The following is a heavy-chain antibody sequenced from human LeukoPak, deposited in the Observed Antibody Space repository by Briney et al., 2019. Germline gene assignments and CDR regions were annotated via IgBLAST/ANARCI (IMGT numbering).Heavy chain of an antibody. CDR2: IKSETDGGTT. J-gene: IGHJ4*02. CDR3: TTDREDFDY. D-gene: IGHD2-15*01. CDR1: GFTFSNAW. Sequence: PGGSLRLSCAASGFTFSNAWMNWVRQAPGKGLEWVGRIKSETDGGTTDYAAPVKGRFTISRDDSKTTLYLQMNNLQTEDTAIYYCTTDREDFDYWGQGTLVTVSS. V-gene: IGHV3-15*01.